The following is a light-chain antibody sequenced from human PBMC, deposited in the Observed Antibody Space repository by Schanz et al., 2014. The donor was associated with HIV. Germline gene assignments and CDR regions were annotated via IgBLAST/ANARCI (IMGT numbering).Light chain of an antibody. CDR2: GAS. CDR1: QSVSSSY. Sequence: IVMTQSPATLSLSPGERATLSCRASQSVSSSYLAWYQQKPGQAPRLLIFGASNRATGIPARFSGSGSGTEFTLTISSLQSEDFAVYSCQQYNNWPRTFGQGTKVEIK. V-gene: IGKV3D-15*01. CDR3: QQYNNWPRT. J-gene: IGKJ1*01.